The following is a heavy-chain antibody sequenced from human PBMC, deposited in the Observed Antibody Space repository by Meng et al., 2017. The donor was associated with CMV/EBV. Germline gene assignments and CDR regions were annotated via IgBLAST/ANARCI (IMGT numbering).Heavy chain of an antibody. D-gene: IGHD3-3*01. Sequence: GSSWTWTRQPHGRGLGWFGEINHSGRTNYNPSLKSRVTISVDTSKNQFSLKLSSVTAADTAVYYCARVDGITIFGVVITEGYYFDYWGQGTLVTVSS. CDR2: INHSGRT. CDR1: GSS. CDR3: ARVDGITIFGVVITEGYYFDY. J-gene: IGHJ4*02. V-gene: IGHV4-34*01.